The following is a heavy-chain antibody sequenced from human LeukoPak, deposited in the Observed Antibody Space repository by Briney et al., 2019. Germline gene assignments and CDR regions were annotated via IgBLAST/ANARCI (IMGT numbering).Heavy chain of an antibody. V-gene: IGHV3-53*05. Sequence: GSLRLSCAASGFTVSSNYMSWVRQAPGKGLEWVSVIYSGGSTYYADSVKGRFTISRDNSKNTLYLQMNSLRPEDTALYYCAKDRAARGRGNYFYMDVWGKGTTVTVSS. CDR1: GFTVSSNY. CDR2: IYSGGST. J-gene: IGHJ6*03. D-gene: IGHD2/OR15-2a*01. CDR3: AKDRAARGRGNYFYMDV.